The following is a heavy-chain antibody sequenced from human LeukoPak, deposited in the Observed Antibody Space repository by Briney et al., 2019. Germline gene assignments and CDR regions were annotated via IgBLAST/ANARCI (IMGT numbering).Heavy chain of an antibody. D-gene: IGHD6-19*01. V-gene: IGHV4-59*01. CDR1: GGSISSYY. Sequence: SSETLSLTCTVSGGSISSYYWSWIRQPPGKGLEWIGYIYYSGSTNYNPSLKSRVTISVDTSKNQFSLKLSSVTAADTAVYYCARDKDSSGWYDYWGQGTLVTVSS. J-gene: IGHJ4*02. CDR2: IYYSGST. CDR3: ARDKDSSGWYDY.